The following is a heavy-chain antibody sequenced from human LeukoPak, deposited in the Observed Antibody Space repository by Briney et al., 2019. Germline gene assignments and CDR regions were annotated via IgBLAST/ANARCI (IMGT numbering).Heavy chain of an antibody. D-gene: IGHD3-16*01. J-gene: IGHJ5*02. Sequence: SETLSLTCTVSGGSISSYYWSWIRQPPGKGQEWIGYIYYSGSTNYNPSLKSRVTISVDTSKNQFSLKLSSVTAADTAVYYCARHLSSYVWGTQPFDPWGQGTLVTVSS. V-gene: IGHV4-59*08. CDR3: ARHLSSYVWGTQPFDP. CDR2: IYYSGST. CDR1: GGSISSYY.